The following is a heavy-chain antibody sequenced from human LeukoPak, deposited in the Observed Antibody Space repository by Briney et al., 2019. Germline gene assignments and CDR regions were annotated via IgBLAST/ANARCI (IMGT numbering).Heavy chain of an antibody. CDR1: GFTFSRCG. D-gene: IGHD3-10*02. CDR3: ENEQCSGYYTTADY. Sequence: GGSLRLSCAASGFTFSRCGMHGVRQAPGKGLEWVAVITYDGLTEYFEDSVKGRFTISRDTSKSTMYLQMHSLRAEDTALSYCENEQCSGYYTTADYWGQGTLVTVSS. CDR2: ITYDGLTE. V-gene: IGHV3-30*18. J-gene: IGHJ4*02.